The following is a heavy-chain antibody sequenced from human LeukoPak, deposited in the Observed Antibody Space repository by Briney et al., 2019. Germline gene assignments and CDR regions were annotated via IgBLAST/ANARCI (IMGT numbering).Heavy chain of an antibody. J-gene: IGHJ4*02. Sequence: SETLSLTCTVSGGSISSSSYYWGWIRQPPGKGLEWIGSIYYSGSTYYNPSLKSRVTISVDTSKNQFSLKLSSVTAADTAVYYCARVPVIAVAGTSDYYFDYWGQGTLVTVSS. CDR1: GGSISSSSYY. CDR2: IYYSGST. CDR3: ARVPVIAVAGTSDYYFDY. V-gene: IGHV4-39*07. D-gene: IGHD6-19*01.